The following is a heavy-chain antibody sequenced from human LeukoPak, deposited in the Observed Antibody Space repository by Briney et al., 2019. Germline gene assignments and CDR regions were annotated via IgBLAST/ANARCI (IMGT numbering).Heavy chain of an antibody. CDR3: AKSSSYDYGDYDY. CDR1: GFTFSSYG. Sequence: PGGSLRLSCAASGFTFSSYGMHWVRQAPGKGLEWVAVISYDGSNKYYADSVKGRFTISRDNSKNTLYLQMNSLRAEDTAVYYCAKSSSYDYGDYDYWGQGTLVTVSS. CDR2: ISYDGSNK. V-gene: IGHV3-30*18. D-gene: IGHD4-17*01. J-gene: IGHJ4*02.